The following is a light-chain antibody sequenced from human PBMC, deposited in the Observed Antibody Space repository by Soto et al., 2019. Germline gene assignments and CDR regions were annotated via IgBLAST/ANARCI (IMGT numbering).Light chain of an antibody. J-gene: IGKJ1*01. CDR3: HPHGSSLWT. CDR1: QSVSSSY. CDR2: GAS. V-gene: IGKV3-20*01. Sequence: EITSTESQGTLSSCTVGGSILACAASQSVSSSYLAWYQQKPGQAPRLLIYGASSRATGIPDRFSGSGSGTDFTLTISRLEPEDFAVYYCHPHGSSLWTFGQGTQLDIK.